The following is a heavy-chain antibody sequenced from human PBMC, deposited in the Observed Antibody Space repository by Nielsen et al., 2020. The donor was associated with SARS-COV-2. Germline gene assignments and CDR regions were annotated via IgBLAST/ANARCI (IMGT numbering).Heavy chain of an antibody. CDR3: ARVEDGSVLDY. CDR1: GFTFSDYY. CDR2: ISEISSST. V-gene: IGHV3-11*06. Sequence: GGSLRLSCAVSGFTFSDYYMSWIRQAPGKGLEWISFISEISSSTNYADSVKGRFTISRDNAKNSLYLQMNSLRVEETAVYYCARVEDGSVLDYWGQGTLVTVSS. D-gene: IGHD5/OR15-5a*01. J-gene: IGHJ4*02.